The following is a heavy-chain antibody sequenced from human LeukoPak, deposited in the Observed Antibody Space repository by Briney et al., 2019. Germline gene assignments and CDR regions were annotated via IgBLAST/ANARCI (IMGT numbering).Heavy chain of an antibody. Sequence: GASVKVSCKASGGTFNDFAFSWVRQAPGPGLEWMGGITPFFGTSKYAQKFQGRVTITTDESTSTVYMELSSLRSDDTAVYYCASGNWNYVLGSWGRGTLVTVSS. J-gene: IGHJ4*02. V-gene: IGHV1-69*05. CDR2: ITPFFGTS. CDR3: ASGNWNYVLGS. D-gene: IGHD1-7*01. CDR1: GGTFNDFA.